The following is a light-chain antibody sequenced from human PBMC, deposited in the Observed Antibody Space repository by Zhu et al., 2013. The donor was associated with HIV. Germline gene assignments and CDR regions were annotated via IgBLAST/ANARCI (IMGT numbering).Light chain of an antibody. Sequence: QSALTQSPSASGTPGQRVTISCSGTRSNIGNNYVFWYSQVPGRAPTLLIYEDFQRPSEVPDRISASKSGTSASLAIIGLRPEDEAEYFCAAWDSTLSALVFGTGTYVTVL. V-gene: IGLV1-47*01. CDR3: AAWDSTLSALV. J-gene: IGLJ1*01. CDR1: RSNIGNNY. CDR2: EDF.